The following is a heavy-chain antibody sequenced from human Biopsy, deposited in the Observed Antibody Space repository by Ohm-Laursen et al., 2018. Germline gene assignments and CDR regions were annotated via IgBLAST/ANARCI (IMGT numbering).Heavy chain of an antibody. D-gene: IGHD3-22*01. J-gene: IGHJ4*02. CDR3: GKTSPSYDSRAYYYDY. V-gene: IGHV3-9*01. CDR1: GFTFTNYA. CDR2: ISWSSARI. Sequence: SLRLSCAASGFTFTNYAMHWVRQVPGKGLEWVSGISWSSARIDYADSVKGRFTISRDNAKKSLYLRKNSMRAEDTALYYCGKTSPSYDSRAYYYDYWGQGTLVTVSS.